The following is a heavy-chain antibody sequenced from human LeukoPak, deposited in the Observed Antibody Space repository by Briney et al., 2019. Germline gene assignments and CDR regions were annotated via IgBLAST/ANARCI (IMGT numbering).Heavy chain of an antibody. V-gene: IGHV3-21*01. Sequence: GGSLRLSCAASGFTFSSYSMNWVRQAPGKGLEWVSSISSSSSYICYADSVKGRFTISRDNAKNSLYLQMNSLRAEDTAVYYCAREGGWCSSTSCYDDYWGQGTLATVSS. CDR1: GFTFSSYS. J-gene: IGHJ4*02. D-gene: IGHD2-2*01. CDR2: ISSSSSYI. CDR3: AREGGWCSSTSCYDDY.